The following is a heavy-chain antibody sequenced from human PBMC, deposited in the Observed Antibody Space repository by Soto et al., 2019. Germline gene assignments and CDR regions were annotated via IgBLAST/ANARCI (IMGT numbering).Heavy chain of an antibody. D-gene: IGHD3-10*01. CDR2: ISSSSYI. J-gene: IGHJ4*02. Sequence: EVQLVESGGGLVKPGGSLRLSCAASGFTFSSYSMNWFRQAPGKGLEWVSSISSSSYIYYADSVKGRFTISRDNAKNSLYLQMNSLRAEDTAVYYCARDEYYGSGDYWGQGTLVTVSS. V-gene: IGHV3-21*01. CDR1: GFTFSSYS. CDR3: ARDEYYGSGDY.